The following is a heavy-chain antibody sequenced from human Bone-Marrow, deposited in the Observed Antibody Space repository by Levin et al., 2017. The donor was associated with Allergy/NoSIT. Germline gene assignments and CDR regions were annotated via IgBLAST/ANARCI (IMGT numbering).Heavy chain of an antibody. CDR3: ARTQGSSTSTGDLRAFDS. Sequence: GESLKISCAASGFTFDGYAMTWVRQAPGKGLEWVSAVSSSGYYTYYVESLKGRFTISRDTSKNIVFLQMNNLRAEDTAVYYCARTQGSSTSTGDLRAFDSWGQGTLVTVSS. J-gene: IGHJ5*01. D-gene: IGHD2-8*02. CDR1: GFTFDGYA. CDR2: VSSSGYYT. V-gene: IGHV3-23*01.